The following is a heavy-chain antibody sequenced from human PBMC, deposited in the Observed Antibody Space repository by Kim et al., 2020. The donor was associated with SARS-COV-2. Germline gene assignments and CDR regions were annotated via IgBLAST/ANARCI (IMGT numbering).Heavy chain of an antibody. D-gene: IGHD4-17*01. Sequence: ASVKVSCKASGYTFTSYAMHWVRQAPGQRLEWMGWINAGNGNTKYSQKFQGRVTITRYTSASTAYMELSSLRSEDTAVYYCARDGFDYGGNSDFTSVGAFDIWGQGTMVTVSS. CDR2: INAGNGNT. V-gene: IGHV1-3*01. CDR1: GYTFTSYA. CDR3: ARDGFDYGGNSDFTSVGAFDI. J-gene: IGHJ3*02.